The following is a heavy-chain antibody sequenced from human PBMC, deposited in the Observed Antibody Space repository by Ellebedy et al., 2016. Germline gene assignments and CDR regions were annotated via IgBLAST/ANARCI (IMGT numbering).Heavy chain of an antibody. CDR3: ATDTVNFWSSDY. Sequence: GGSLRLXCTGSGFTFSNYWMAWVRQAPGKGLEWVAHMSQDGSEKIYMDPVKGRFTISRDNAKNSLFLQMNSLRAEDTAVYYCATDTVNFWSSDYWGQGTLVTVSS. CDR2: MSQDGSEK. CDR1: GFTFSNYW. D-gene: IGHD3-10*01. J-gene: IGHJ4*02. V-gene: IGHV3-7*04.